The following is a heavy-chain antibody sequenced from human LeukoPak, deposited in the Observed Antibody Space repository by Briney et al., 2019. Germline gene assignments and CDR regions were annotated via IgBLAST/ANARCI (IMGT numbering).Heavy chain of an antibody. CDR3: ARDHYYGSGSYWGAFDI. CDR1: GFTFSSFS. CDR2: ISSSSSYI. D-gene: IGHD3-10*01. J-gene: IGHJ3*02. V-gene: IGHV3-21*01. Sequence: KPGGSLRLSSAASGFTFSSFSMNWVRQGPGKGLEWVSSISSSSSYIYYADSVKGRFTISRDNAKNSLYLQMNSLRAEDTAMYYCARDHYYGSGSYWGAFDIWGQGTMVTVSS.